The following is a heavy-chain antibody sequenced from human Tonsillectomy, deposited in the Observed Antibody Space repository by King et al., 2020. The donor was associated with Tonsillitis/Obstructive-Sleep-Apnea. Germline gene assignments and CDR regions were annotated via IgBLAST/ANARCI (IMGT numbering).Heavy chain of an antibody. J-gene: IGHJ5*02. Sequence: QLVQSGAEVKKPGESLRISCEASGYRFTVYWIGWVRQMPGKGLEWMGIIYPGDSDTRYSPSFQGQVTISADKSISTAYLQWSSLKASDTAMYYCARSGYCVGDIFNHWFDPWGQGTLVTVSS. CDR3: ARSGYCVGDIFNHWFDP. V-gene: IGHV5-51*03. D-gene: IGHD2-21*01. CDR1: GYRFTVYW. CDR2: IYPGDSDT.